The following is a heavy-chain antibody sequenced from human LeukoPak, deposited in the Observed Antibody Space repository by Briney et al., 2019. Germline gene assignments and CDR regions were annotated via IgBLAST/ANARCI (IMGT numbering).Heavy chain of an antibody. CDR2: INPNSGGT. CDR3: ARDRRKLTSSYYYYYNMDV. Sequence: ASVKVSCKTSGYTFTAYYMHWVRLAPGQGLEWMGWINPNSGGTNYAQNSQGRVTMTRDTSITTAYMELSRLKSDDTALYYCARDRRKLTSSYYYYYNMDVWGQGTTVTVSS. J-gene: IGHJ6*02. CDR1: GYTFTAYY. V-gene: IGHV1-2*02. D-gene: IGHD1-7*01.